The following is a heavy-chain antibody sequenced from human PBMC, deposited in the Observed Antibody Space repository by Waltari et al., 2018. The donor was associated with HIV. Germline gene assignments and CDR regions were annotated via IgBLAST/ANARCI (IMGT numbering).Heavy chain of an antibody. CDR3: AKDRHGVTIYGMDV. J-gene: IGHJ6*02. CDR1: GFHFSSYG. CDR2: ISYDGSNK. V-gene: IGHV3-30*18. Sequence: QVQLVESGGGVVQPGRSLRLSCAASGFHFSSYGMHWVRQAPGKGLEWVVVISYDGSNKYYADSVKGRFTISRDNSKNTLYLQMNSLRAEDTAVYYCAKDRHGVTIYGMDVWGQGTTVTVSS. D-gene: IGHD4-17*01.